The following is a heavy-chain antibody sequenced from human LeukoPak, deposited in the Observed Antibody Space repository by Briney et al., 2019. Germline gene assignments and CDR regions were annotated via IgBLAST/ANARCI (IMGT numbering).Heavy chain of an antibody. CDR3: AKGYCSSTSCSTYYRNFDY. J-gene: IGHJ4*02. CDR1: GFTFSSYW. Sequence: GGSLRLSCAASGFTFSSYWMSWVRQAPGKGLEWVSAISGSGGSTYYADSVKGRFTISRDNSKNTLYLQMNSLRAGDTAVYYCAKGYCSSTSCSTYYRNFDYWGQGTLVTVSS. CDR2: ISGSGGST. V-gene: IGHV3-23*01. D-gene: IGHD2-2*01.